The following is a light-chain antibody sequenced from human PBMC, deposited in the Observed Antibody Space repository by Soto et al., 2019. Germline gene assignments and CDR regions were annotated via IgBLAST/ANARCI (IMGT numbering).Light chain of an antibody. CDR2: GAS. V-gene: IGKV3-15*01. Sequence: EVVMTQSPATLSASPGERATLSCWASETVATNLAWYQQKPGQAPRLLISGASTRAADIPARFSGSGSGTEFTLTISNLQSEDSAIYYCQQSDNWPLLSFGGGTKVEIK. CDR1: ETVATN. J-gene: IGKJ4*01. CDR3: QQSDNWPLLS.